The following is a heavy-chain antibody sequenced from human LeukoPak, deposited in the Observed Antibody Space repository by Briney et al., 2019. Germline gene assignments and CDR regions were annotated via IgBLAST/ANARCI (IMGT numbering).Heavy chain of an antibody. J-gene: IGHJ4*02. CDR3: ARVTHYYDSGSYPY. CDR1: GGSISSSNW. V-gene: IGHV4-4*02. CDR2: IYHSGST. D-gene: IGHD3-10*01. Sequence: PSGTLSLTCAVSGGSISSSNWWSWVRQPPGKGLEWIGEIYHSGSTNYNPSLKSRVTISVDKSKNQFSLKLSSVTAADTAVYYCARVTHYYDSGSYPYWGQGTLVIVSS.